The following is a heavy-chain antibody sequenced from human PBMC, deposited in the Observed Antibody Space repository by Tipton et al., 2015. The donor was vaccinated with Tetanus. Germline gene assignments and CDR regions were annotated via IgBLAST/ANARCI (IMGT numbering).Heavy chain of an antibody. CDR1: DASISNDY. D-gene: IGHD3-3*01. V-gene: IGHV4-59*05. Sequence: TLSLTCTVSDASISNDYWAWIRQAPGMGLEWVGSVYNSGGTYYNPSLKSRVTISVDTSKNQFSLKLSSVTAADTAVYYCARIYDFWSGYYSDHWGQGTLVTVSS. J-gene: IGHJ4*02. CDR2: VYNSGGT. CDR3: ARIYDFWSGYYSDH.